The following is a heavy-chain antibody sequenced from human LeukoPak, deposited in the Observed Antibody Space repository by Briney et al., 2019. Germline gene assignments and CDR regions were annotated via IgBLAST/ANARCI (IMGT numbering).Heavy chain of an antibody. CDR2: IGSDGSST. Sequence: GGSLRFSCAAPGFTFSGFWMHWVRQAQGKGLVWVSRIGSDGSSTSYADSVKGRSTISRDNAKNTLYLQMSSLRAEDTAVYYCARVVSGYTDSWFDPWGQGTLVTVSS. J-gene: IGHJ5*02. D-gene: IGHD3-22*01. CDR3: ARVVSGYTDSWFDP. V-gene: IGHV3-74*01. CDR1: GFTFSGFW.